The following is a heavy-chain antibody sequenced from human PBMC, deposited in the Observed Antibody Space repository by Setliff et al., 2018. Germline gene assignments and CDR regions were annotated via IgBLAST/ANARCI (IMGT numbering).Heavy chain of an antibody. Sequence: SETLSLTCSVSGGSISNFYWSWIRQPAGKGVEWIGHILSSGGTNYDPSLKSRVTISVDASKNQFSLKLSYMTAADTAVYYCARFLDPRDGYQNSPGFDFWGQGALVTVSS. CDR1: GGSISNFY. J-gene: IGHJ4*02. D-gene: IGHD2-21*01. CDR2: ILSSGGT. V-gene: IGHV4-4*07. CDR3: ARFLDPRDGYQNSPGFDF.